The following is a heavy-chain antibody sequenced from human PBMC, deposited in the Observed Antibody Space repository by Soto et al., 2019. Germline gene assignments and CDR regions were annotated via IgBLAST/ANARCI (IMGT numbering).Heavy chain of an antibody. CDR2: ISSSSSYI. V-gene: IGHV3-21*01. D-gene: IGHD3-22*01. CDR1: GFTFSSYS. CDR3: ARGTYYYDSSRYSGI. J-gene: IGHJ3*02. Sequence: EVQLVESGGGLVKPGGSLRLSCAASGFTFSSYSMNWVRQAPGKGLEWASSISSSSSYIYYADSVKGRFTISRDNAKNSLYLQTNSLRAEDTAVYYCARGTYYYDSSRYSGIWGQGTMVTVSS.